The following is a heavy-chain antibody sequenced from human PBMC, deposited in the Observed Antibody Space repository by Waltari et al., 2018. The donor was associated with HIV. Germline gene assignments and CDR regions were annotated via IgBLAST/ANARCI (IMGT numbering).Heavy chain of an antibody. J-gene: IGHJ4*02. D-gene: IGHD3-22*01. CDR3: ARAKLDYYDSSGQGPFSY. CDR1: GGSFSGYY. V-gene: IGHV4-34*01. Sequence: QVQLQQWGAGLLKPSETLSLTCAVYGGSFSGYYWSWIRQPPGKGLEWIGEINHSGSTNYNPSLKSRVTISVDTSKNQFSLKLSSVTAADTAVYYCARAKLDYYDSSGQGPFSYWGQGTLVTVSS. CDR2: INHSGST.